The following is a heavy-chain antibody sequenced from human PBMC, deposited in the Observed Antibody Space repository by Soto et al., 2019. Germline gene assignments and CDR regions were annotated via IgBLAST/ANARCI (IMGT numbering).Heavy chain of an antibody. J-gene: IGHJ5*02. CDR1: GFTFRDYD. CDR3: ARKGPRAPRPNH. CDR2: ISSSGTAT. Sequence: QVQLVESGGGLVRPGGSLRLSCAASGFTFRDYDMSWIRQAPGKGLEWVSCISSSGTATYYADSVKGRFTISRDNAKNSLYVEMNSLRVEDTAVYYCARKGPRAPRPNHWGQGTLVTVSS. D-gene: IGHD6-6*01. V-gene: IGHV3-11*01.